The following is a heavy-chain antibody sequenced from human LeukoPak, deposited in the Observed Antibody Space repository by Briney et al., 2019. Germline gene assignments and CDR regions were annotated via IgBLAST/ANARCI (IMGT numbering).Heavy chain of an antibody. CDR2: IKPDGSEK. J-gene: IGHJ6*02. Sequence: GGSLRLSCAASGFTFSSYWMSWVRQAPGKGLEWVANIKPDGSEKYYVDSVKGRFTISRDSARNSLCLQMNSLRAEDTAVYFCARGGSLDVWGRGTTVTVSS. V-gene: IGHV3-7*01. CDR1: GFTFSSYW. CDR3: ARGGSLDV.